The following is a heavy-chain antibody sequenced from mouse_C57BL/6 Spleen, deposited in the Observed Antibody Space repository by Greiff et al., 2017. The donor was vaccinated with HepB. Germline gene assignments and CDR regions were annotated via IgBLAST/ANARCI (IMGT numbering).Heavy chain of an antibody. D-gene: IGHD4-1*01. CDR1: GYSITSGYD. Sequence: EVQLQQSGPGMVKPSQSLSLTCTVTGYSITSGYDWHWIRHFPGNKLEWMGYISYSGSTNYNPSLKSRISITHDTSKNHFFLKLNSVTTEDTATYYCARKGLGRWYFDVWGTGTTVTVSS. CDR3: ARKGLGRWYFDV. CDR2: ISYSGST. J-gene: IGHJ1*03. V-gene: IGHV3-1*01.